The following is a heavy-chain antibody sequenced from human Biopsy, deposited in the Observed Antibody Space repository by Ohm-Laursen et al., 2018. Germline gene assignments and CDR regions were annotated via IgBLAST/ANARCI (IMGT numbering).Heavy chain of an antibody. Sequence: SQTLSLTCTVAGGSINSNDYYWSWIRQPPGKGLEWIGHISYTGYTSYNASLKSRVTISVDTSRNHFSLRLSSLTAADTAVYYCARGSNDFGGLYFPRWGQGTLLTVSS. CDR2: ISYTGYT. D-gene: IGHD4-23*01. CDR1: GGSINSNDYY. CDR3: ARGSNDFGGLYFPR. V-gene: IGHV4-61*03. J-gene: IGHJ4*02.